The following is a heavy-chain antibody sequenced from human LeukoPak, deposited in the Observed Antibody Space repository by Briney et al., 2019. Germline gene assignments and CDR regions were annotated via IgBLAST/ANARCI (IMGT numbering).Heavy chain of an antibody. V-gene: IGHV3-53*01. D-gene: IGHD1-26*01. CDR1: GFTVSSSY. CDR2: VYGDDNT. Sequence: GGSQRLSCAVSGFTVSSSYMSWVRQAPGKGLEWVAFVYGDDNTYYADSVKGRFTISRDNSKNAFYLQMINLRADDTAVYYCARGVVGIIPIDHWGQGTLVTVSS. CDR3: ARGVVGIIPIDH. J-gene: IGHJ4*02.